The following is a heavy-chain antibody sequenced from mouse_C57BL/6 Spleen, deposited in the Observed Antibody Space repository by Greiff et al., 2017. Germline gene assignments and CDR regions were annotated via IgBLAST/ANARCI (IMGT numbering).Heavy chain of an antibody. Sequence: QVQLQQPGAELVKPGASVKLSCKASGYTFTSYWMQWVKQRPGQGLEWIGEIDPSDSYTNYNQKFKGKATLTVDTSSSTAYMQLSSLTSEDSAVCYCARWNWDEDFDYWGQGTTLTVSS. CDR2: IDPSDSYT. J-gene: IGHJ2*01. V-gene: IGHV1-50*01. CDR3: ARWNWDEDFDY. CDR1: GYTFTSYW. D-gene: IGHD4-1*01.